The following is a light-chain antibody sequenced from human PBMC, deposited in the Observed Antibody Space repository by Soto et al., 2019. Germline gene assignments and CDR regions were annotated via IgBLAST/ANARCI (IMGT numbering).Light chain of an antibody. CDR3: QHYNSYSEA. V-gene: IGKV1-5*03. CDR1: QSINNL. Sequence: DVQLTQSPSTLSASVGDSVTMNCRASQSINNLLAWYQQKTGKAPKLLIYKASSLESGVPSRFRGSGSGTECTLTISSLQPDDFATYYCQHYNSYSEAFGQGTKVDIK. CDR2: KAS. J-gene: IGKJ1*01.